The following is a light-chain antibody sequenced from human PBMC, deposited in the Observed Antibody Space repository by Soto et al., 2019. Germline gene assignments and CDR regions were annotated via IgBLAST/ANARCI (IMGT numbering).Light chain of an antibody. J-gene: IGLJ1*01. CDR1: SSNIGSNT. CDR2: SNN. CDR3: AAWDDSLNGPHYV. Sequence: QSVLTQPPSASGTPGQRVTISCSGNSSNIGSNTVNWYQQLPGTAPKPLIYSNNQRPSGVPDRFSGSKSGTSASLAISGLQSEDEADYYCAAWDDSLNGPHYVFGTGTKVTVL. V-gene: IGLV1-44*01.